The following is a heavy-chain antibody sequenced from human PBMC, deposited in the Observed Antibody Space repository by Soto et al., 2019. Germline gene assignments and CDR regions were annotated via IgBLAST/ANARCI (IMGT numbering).Heavy chain of an antibody. D-gene: IGHD4-4*01. Sequence: ASETLSLTCTVSGGSISPYFWSWVRQPPGKGLEWIGYIYYTGSTNYNPSLKSRVSISLDTSKNQFSLKLSSVTAADTAVYYCARERHGVTTPRPYYYYPMDVWGRGTTVTVSS. V-gene: IGHV4-59*01. CDR3: ARERHGVTTPRPYYYYPMDV. CDR1: GGSISPYF. J-gene: IGHJ6*01. CDR2: IYYTGST.